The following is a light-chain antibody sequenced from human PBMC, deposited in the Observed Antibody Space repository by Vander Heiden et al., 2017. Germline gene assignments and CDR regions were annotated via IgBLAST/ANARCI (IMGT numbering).Light chain of an antibody. Sequence: DIQMPQSPSSLSASVGDRVTITCRASQSISSYLNWYQQKQGKAPKLLIYAASSLQSGVPSRFSGSGSGTDFTLTISSLQPEDFATHYCQQSDSTPLTFGQGTKVEIK. CDR3: QQSDSTPLT. CDR2: AAS. J-gene: IGKJ1*01. V-gene: IGKV1-39*01. CDR1: QSISSY.